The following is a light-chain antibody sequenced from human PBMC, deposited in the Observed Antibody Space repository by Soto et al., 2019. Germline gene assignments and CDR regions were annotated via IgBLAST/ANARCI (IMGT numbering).Light chain of an antibody. CDR3: QPADSFPFT. J-gene: IGKJ3*01. CDR1: QGISSW. Sequence: DIQMTQSPSSVSASVGDRVTITCRASQGISSWLGWYQQKPGKAPKLLLYTASTLLSGVPSRFSGSGSGPDFTLTISRLQPEDFATYYCQPADSFPFTFGPGNKVDIK. V-gene: IGKV1-12*01. CDR2: TAS.